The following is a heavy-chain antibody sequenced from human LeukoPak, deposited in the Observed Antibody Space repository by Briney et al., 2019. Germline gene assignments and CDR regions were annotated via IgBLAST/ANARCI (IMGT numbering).Heavy chain of an antibody. V-gene: IGHV3-23*01. CDR2: ISGSGGST. CDR1: GFTFSSYA. Sequence: PGGSLRLSCAASGFTFSSYAMSWVRQAPGKGLEWVSAISGSGGSTYYADSVKGRFTISRDNSRNTLYLQMNSLRAEDTAVYYCAKGEWLPSGAFDYWGQGTLVTVSS. CDR3: AKGEWLPSGAFDY. J-gene: IGHJ4*02. D-gene: IGHD3-3*01.